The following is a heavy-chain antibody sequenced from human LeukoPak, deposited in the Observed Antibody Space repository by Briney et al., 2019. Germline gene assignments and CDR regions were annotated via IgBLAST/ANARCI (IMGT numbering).Heavy chain of an antibody. J-gene: IGHJ4*02. Sequence: SETLSLTCTVSGGSISSYYWSWIRQPPGKGLEWIGYIYYSGSTNYNPSLKSRVTISVDTSKFQFSLNLSSVTAADTAVYYCARGRNYYDSSGSDFDYWGQGTLVTVSS. CDR1: GGSISSYY. CDR2: IYYSGST. V-gene: IGHV4-59*12. D-gene: IGHD3-22*01. CDR3: ARGRNYYDSSGSDFDY.